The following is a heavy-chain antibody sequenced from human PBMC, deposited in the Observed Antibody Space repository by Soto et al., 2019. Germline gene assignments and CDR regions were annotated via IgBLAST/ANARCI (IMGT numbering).Heavy chain of an antibody. J-gene: IGHJ4*02. CDR3: AKEKYYYDSSGYAFDY. V-gene: IGHV3-23*01. Sequence: PGGSLSLSCAASGFTFSSYAMSWVRQAPGKGLEWVSAISGSGGSTYYADSVKGRFTISRDNSKNTLYLQMNSLRAEDTAVYYCAKEKYYYDSSGYAFDYWGQGTLVTVSS. D-gene: IGHD3-22*01. CDR1: GFTFSSYA. CDR2: ISGSGGST.